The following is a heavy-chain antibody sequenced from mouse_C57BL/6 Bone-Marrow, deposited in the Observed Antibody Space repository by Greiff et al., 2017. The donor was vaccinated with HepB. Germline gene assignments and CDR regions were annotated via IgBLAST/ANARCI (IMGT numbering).Heavy chain of an antibody. CDR2: IRSKSNNYAT. V-gene: IGHV10-1*01. CDR3: VRHYGNYAMDY. CDR1: GFSFNTYA. D-gene: IGHD2-1*01. Sequence: EVMLVESGGGLVQPKGSLKLSCAASGFSFNTYAMNWVRQAPGKGLEWVARIRSKSNNYATYYADSVKDRFTISRDDSESMLYLQMNNLKTEDTAMYYCVRHYGNYAMDYWGQGTSVTVSS. J-gene: IGHJ4*01.